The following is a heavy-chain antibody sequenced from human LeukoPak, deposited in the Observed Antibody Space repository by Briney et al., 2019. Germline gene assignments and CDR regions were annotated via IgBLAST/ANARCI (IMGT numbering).Heavy chain of an antibody. V-gene: IGHV3-21*01. Sequence: GGSLRLSCAASGFTFSSYSMNWVRQAPGKGLEWVSSISSSSSYIYYADSVKGRFTISRDNAKNSLYLQMNSLRAEDTAVYYCAKLLYSSVHSHRTQDYWGQGTLVTVSS. CDR1: GFTFSSYS. CDR2: ISSSSSYI. J-gene: IGHJ4*02. D-gene: IGHD6-19*01. CDR3: AKLLYSSVHSHRTQDY.